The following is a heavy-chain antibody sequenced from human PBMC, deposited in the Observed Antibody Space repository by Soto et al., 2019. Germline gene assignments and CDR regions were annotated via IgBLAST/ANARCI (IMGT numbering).Heavy chain of an antibody. V-gene: IGHV5-51*01. Sequence: GESLKISCKASGYSFTNYWIGWVRQMPGKGLEWMGVIYPGDSDTRYSPSFQGQVTISADKSISTAYLQWSSLKASDTAIYYCARHGFYGDYSSNYFDPWGQGTLVTVSS. CDR2: IYPGDSDT. CDR1: GYSFTNYW. CDR3: ARHGFYGDYSSNYFDP. D-gene: IGHD4-17*01. J-gene: IGHJ5*02.